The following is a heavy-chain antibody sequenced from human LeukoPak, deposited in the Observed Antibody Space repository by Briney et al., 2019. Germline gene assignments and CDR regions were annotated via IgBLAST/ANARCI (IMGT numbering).Heavy chain of an antibody. CDR1: GYTFTSYG. CDR2: ISAYNGNT. J-gene: IGHJ4*02. Sequence: GASVKVSCKASGYTFTSYGTSWVRQAPGQGLEWMGWISAYNGNTNYAQKLQGRVTMATDTSTSTAYMELRSLRSDDTAVYYCARGATYYDFWSGYDYWGQGTLVTVSS. CDR3: ARGATYYDFWSGYDY. V-gene: IGHV1-18*01. D-gene: IGHD3-3*01.